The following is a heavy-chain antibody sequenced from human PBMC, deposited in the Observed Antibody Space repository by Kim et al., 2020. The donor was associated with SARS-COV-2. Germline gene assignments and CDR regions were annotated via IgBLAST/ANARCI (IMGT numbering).Heavy chain of an antibody. D-gene: IGHD6-6*01. V-gene: IGHV3-33*01. CDR3: ARISSYYYGMDV. J-gene: IGHJ6*02. CDR1: GFTFSSYG. CDR2: IWYDGSNK. Sequence: GGSLRLSCAASGFTFSSYGMHWVRQAPGKGLEWVAVIWYDGSNKYYADSMKGRFTISRDNSKNTLYLQMNSLRAEDTAVYYCARISSYYYGMDVWGQGTTVTVSS.